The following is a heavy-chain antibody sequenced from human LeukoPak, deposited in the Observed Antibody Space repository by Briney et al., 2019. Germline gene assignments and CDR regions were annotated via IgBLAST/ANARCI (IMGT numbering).Heavy chain of an antibody. CDR1: GFTFSSDS. CDR3: AREKDYYGMDV. CDR2: ISSSSSYI. V-gene: IGHV3-21*01. Sequence: GGSLRLSCAVSGFTFSSDSMNWVCQAPGKRLEWVSSISSSSSYIYYADSVKGRFTISRDNAKNSLYLQMNSLRAEDTAVYYCAREKDYYGMDVWGEGTTVTVSS. J-gene: IGHJ6*04.